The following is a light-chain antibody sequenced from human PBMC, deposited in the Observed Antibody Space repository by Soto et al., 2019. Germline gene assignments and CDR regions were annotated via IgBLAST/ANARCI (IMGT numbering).Light chain of an antibody. CDR3: AAWDDRLNGPV. Sequence: QSVLTQPPSASGTPGRRVTISCSGSISNIGGNTVNWYQQLPVTAPKLLIYGNNRRPSGVPYRFSGSKSATSASLAISGLQSEDEADYYCAAWDDRLNGPVFGTGTKVTVL. CDR1: ISNIGGNT. J-gene: IGLJ1*01. V-gene: IGLV1-44*01. CDR2: GNN.